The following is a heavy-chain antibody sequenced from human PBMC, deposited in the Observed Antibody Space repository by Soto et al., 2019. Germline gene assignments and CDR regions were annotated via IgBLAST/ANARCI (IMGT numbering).Heavy chain of an antibody. CDR1: GFTFSSYG. J-gene: IGHJ6*02. CDR2: IWYDGSNK. Sequence: QVQLVESGGGVVQPGRSLRLSCAASGFTFSSYGMHWDRQAPGKGLEWVAVIWYDGSNKYYADSVKGRFTISRDNSKNPLYLQMNSLGAEDTAVYYCARDPLYYDNPGDYYGMDVWGQGTTVTVSS. V-gene: IGHV3-33*01. D-gene: IGHD3-22*01. CDR3: ARDPLYYDNPGDYYGMDV.